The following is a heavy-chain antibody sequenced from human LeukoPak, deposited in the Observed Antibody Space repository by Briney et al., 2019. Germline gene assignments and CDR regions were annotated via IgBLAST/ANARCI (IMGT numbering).Heavy chain of an antibody. V-gene: IGHV3-53*01. CDR1: GFTVSSNY. CDR2: IYSGGSS. CDR3: ARGSGWYKAVDY. D-gene: IGHD6-19*01. Sequence: GGSLRLSCAASGFTVSSNYMSWVRQAPGKGLEWVSVIYSGGSSYYADSVKGRFTISRDNSKNTLYLRMNSLRAEDTAVYYCARGSGWYKAVDYWGQGTLVTVSS. J-gene: IGHJ4*02.